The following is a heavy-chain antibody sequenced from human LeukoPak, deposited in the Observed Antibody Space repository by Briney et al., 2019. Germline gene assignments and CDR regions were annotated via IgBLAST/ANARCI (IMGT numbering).Heavy chain of an antibody. D-gene: IGHD2-21*01. Sequence: GGSLRLACAASGLTVSTNYMSWVRQAPGKWREWVSVIYSVGSTYYADSVKVRFTISRDNAKNTLYLQTNSLRAEDTAVYYCARDSPLVGLDVWGQGRPVTVSS. CDR3: ARDSPLVGLDV. V-gene: IGHV3-66*01. J-gene: IGHJ6*01. CDR1: GLTVSTNY. CDR2: IYSVGST.